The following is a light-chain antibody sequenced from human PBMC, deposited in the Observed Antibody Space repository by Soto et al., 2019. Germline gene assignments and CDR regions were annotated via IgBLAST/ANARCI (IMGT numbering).Light chain of an antibody. CDR2: WAS. Sequence: DIVMTQAPDSLAVSLGERATINCNSSQSVLYSSNNKNYLAWYQQKPGQPPKLLIYWASTRESGVPDRFSGSGSGTDFTLTISSLQAEDGAVYYCQQYYSTPFFTFGPGTKVDIK. J-gene: IGKJ3*01. V-gene: IGKV4-1*01. CDR3: QQYYSTPFFT. CDR1: QSVLYSSNNKNY.